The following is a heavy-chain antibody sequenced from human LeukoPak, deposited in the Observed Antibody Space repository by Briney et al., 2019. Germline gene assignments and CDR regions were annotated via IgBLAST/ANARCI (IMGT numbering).Heavy chain of an antibody. CDR1: GFTVSSNY. CDR2: ISGSGGST. D-gene: IGHD3-10*01. V-gene: IGHV3-23*01. Sequence: PGGSLRLSCAASGFTVSSNYMSWVCQAPGKGLEWASAISGSGGSTYYADSVKGRLTISRDNSKNTLYLQMNRLRAEDTAVYYCAKEGHVLLWFGELINSQSGGWGPFDYWGQGTLVTVSS. J-gene: IGHJ4*02. CDR3: AKEGHVLLWFGELINSQSGGWGPFDY.